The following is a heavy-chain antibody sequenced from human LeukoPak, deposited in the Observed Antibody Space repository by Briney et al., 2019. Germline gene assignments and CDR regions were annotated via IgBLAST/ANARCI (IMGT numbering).Heavy chain of an antibody. CDR2: IYYTGRT. J-gene: IGHJ4*02. Sequence: PSETLSLTCAVSGGSISCTTYYWAWIGQPPGKGLEWIGSIYYTGRTHYIPSLKSRVTISLDTSKNQFSLSLSSVTAADTAVYYCATQVAGGPLDYWGQGTLVTVSS. CDR3: ATQVAGGPLDY. V-gene: IGHV4-39*01. CDR1: GGSISCTTYY. D-gene: IGHD6-19*01.